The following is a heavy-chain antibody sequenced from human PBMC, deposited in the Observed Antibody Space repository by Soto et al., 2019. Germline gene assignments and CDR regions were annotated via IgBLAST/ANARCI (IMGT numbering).Heavy chain of an antibody. V-gene: IGHV3-23*01. J-gene: IGHJ1*01. D-gene: IGHD1-7*01. CDR2: ISGSGGST. CDR1: GFTFSSYA. Sequence: GGSLRLSCAASGFTFSSYAMSWVRQAPGKGLEWVSAISGSGGSTYYADSVKGRFTISRDNSKNTLYLQMNSLRAEGTAVYYCAKALELVYFQHWGQGTLVTVSS. CDR3: AKALELVYFQH.